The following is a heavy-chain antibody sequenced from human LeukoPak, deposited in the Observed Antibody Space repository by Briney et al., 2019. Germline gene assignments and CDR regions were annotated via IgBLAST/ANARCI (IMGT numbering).Heavy chain of an antibody. V-gene: IGHV5-10-1*01. J-gene: IGHJ4*02. CDR1: GYSFSSYW. D-gene: IGHD3-22*01. CDR3: ARNRYYYDFSGYYVDY. Sequence: GESLKISCKGSGYSFSSYWISWVRQMPGKGLERMGSIDPSDSYTNCGPSFQGHVTISTDKSISTAYLQWSSLRASDTAMYYCARNRYYYDFSGYYVDYWGQGTLVTVSS. CDR2: IDPSDSYT.